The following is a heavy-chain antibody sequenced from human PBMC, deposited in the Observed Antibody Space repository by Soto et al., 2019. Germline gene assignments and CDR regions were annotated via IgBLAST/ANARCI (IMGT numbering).Heavy chain of an antibody. Sequence: PSETLSLTCTVSGGSISSYYWSWIRQPAGKGLGWIGRIYTSGSTNYNPSLKSRVTMSVDTSKNQFSLKLSSVTAADTAVYYCARDRFLEWLLNPSGYYYGTDVWGQGTTVTVSS. CDR2: IYTSGST. CDR1: GGSISSYY. CDR3: ARDRFLEWLLNPSGYYYGTDV. J-gene: IGHJ6*02. D-gene: IGHD3-3*01. V-gene: IGHV4-4*07.